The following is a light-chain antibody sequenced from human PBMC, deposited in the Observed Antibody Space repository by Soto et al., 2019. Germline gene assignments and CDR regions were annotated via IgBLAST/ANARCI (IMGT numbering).Light chain of an antibody. V-gene: IGLV2-14*01. J-gene: IGLJ2*01. CDR2: EVS. CDR1: SSDVGGYNF. Sequence: QSALTQPASVSGSPGQSITISCTGTSSDVGGYNFVSWYQHHPGKAPKLIIYEVSNRPSGVSNRFSASKSGNTASLTIFGRQGEDEADYYCSSYTNSRTLVLFGGGTKLTVL. CDR3: SSYTNSRTLVL.